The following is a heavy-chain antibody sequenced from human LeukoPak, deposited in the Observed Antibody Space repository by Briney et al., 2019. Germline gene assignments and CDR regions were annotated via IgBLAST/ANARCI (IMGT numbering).Heavy chain of an antibody. CDR1: GYTFTSYG. CDR3: ARDSGYYDSSGAFDY. D-gene: IGHD3-22*01. CDR2: ISAYNGNT. J-gene: IGHJ4*02. V-gene: IGHV1-18*01. Sequence: ASLKVSCKASGYTFTSYGISWVRQAPGQGLEWMGWISAYNGNTNYAQKLQGRVTMTTDTSTSTAYMELRSLRSDDTAVYYCARDSGYYDSSGAFDYWGQGTLVTVSS.